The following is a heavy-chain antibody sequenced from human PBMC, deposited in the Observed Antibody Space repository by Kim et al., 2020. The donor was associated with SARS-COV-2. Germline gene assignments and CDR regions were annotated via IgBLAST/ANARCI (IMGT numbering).Heavy chain of an antibody. CDR2: ISGSGGST. Sequence: GGSLRLSCAASGFTFSSYAMSWVRQAPGKGLEWVSAISGSGGSTYYADSVKGRFTISRDNSKNTLYLQMNSLRAEDTAVYYCAKVSKAVWFGELGAFDIWGQGTMVTVSS. J-gene: IGHJ3*02. CDR1: GFTFSSYA. D-gene: IGHD3-10*01. CDR3: AKVSKAVWFGELGAFDI. V-gene: IGHV3-23*01.